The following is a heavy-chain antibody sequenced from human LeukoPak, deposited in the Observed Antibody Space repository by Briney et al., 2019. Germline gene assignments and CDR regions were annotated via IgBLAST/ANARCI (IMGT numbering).Heavy chain of an antibody. CDR3: ARGVGTVVY. V-gene: IGHV4-34*01. D-gene: IGHD5-18*01. CDR1: GGSFSGYY. J-gene: IGHJ4*02. Sequence: SETLSLTCAVYGGSFSGYYRSWIRQPPGKGLEWIGEINHSGSTNYNPSLKSRVTISVDTSKNQFSLKLSSVTAADTAVYYCARGVGTVVYWGQGTLVTVSS. CDR2: INHSGST.